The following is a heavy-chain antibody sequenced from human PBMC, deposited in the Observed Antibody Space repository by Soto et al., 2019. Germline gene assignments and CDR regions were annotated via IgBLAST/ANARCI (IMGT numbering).Heavy chain of an antibody. D-gene: IGHD6-13*01. CDR2: INHSGST. J-gene: IGHJ4*02. CDR3: ARGGSRQQQLFSFDY. CDR1: GGSFSGYY. Sequence: QVQLQQWGAGLLKPSETLSLTCAVYGGSFSGYYWSWIRQPPGKGLEWIGEINHSGSTNYNPSLKSRVTIXXDXSTXQFSLKLSSVTAADTAVYYCARGGSRQQQLFSFDYWGQGTLVTVSS. V-gene: IGHV4-34*01.